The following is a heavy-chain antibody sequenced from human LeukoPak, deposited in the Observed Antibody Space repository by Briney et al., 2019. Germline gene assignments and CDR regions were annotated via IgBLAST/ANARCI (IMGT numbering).Heavy chain of an antibody. V-gene: IGHV4-38-2*01. CDR1: DYSISSGNY. CDR2: VYHSGST. D-gene: IGHD3-22*01. Sequence: PSETLSLTCAVSDYSISSGNYWGWIRQPPGKGLEWIGSVYHSGSTHYSPSLKSRVTISVDTSKNHFSLRLSSVTAADTAVYYCARNDSSGYFDYWGKGTLVTVSS. J-gene: IGHJ4*02. CDR3: ARNDSSGYFDY.